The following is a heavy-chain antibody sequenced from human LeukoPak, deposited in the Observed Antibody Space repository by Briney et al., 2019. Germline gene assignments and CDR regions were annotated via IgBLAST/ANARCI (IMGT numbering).Heavy chain of an antibody. CDR1: GGSFSGYY. CDR3: ARGLSGSSYYFDY. CDR2: INHSGST. V-gene: IGHV4-34*01. J-gene: IGHJ4*02. Sequence: SETLSLTCAVYGGSFSGYYWGWIRQPPGKGLEWIGEINHSGSTNYNPSLKSRVTISVDTSKNQFSLKLSSVTAADTAVYYCARGLSGSSYYFDYWGQGTLVTVSS. D-gene: IGHD1-26*01.